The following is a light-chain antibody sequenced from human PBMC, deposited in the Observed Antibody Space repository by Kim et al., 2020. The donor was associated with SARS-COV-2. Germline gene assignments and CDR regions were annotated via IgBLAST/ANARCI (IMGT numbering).Light chain of an antibody. Sequence: VSPGQTASITCSGDKLGDKYASWYQQRPGQSPVLVISQNNRRPSGIPERFSGSNSGNTATLTISGTQAMDEADYYCHAWDRNTAIFGGGTKVTVL. CDR1: KLGDKY. CDR3: HAWDRNTAI. V-gene: IGLV3-1*01. J-gene: IGLJ2*01. CDR2: QNN.